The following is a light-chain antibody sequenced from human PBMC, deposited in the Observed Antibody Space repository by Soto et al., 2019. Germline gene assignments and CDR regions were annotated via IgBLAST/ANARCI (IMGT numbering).Light chain of an antibody. CDR3: SSYSSNTTQV. Sequence: QSALTQPASVSGSPGQSITISCTGTSSDVGGYKYVSWYQQHPGKAPKLMIYEVSNRPSGVSNRFSGSKSGNTASVTISGLQAEDEADYYCSSYSSNTTQVFGTGTKLTVL. CDR1: SSDVGGYKY. J-gene: IGLJ1*01. V-gene: IGLV2-14*01. CDR2: EVS.